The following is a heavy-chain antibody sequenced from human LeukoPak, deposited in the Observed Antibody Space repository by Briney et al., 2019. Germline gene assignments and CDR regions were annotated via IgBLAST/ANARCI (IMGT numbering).Heavy chain of an antibody. CDR1: GCTFSSYG. V-gene: IGHV3-23*01. D-gene: IGHD6-13*01. CDR2: ISANDGSE. J-gene: IGHJ3*01. CDR3: AKARIAAAGTGDFDV. Sequence: GGAVRVSCAASGCTFSSYGMSGVRLAPGKGLEGVAGISANDGSEKYAEPVKGRVTISRDNYKNSPYLQMNSLRDEDTAVYYCAKARIAAAGTGDFDVWGQGTMVTVSS.